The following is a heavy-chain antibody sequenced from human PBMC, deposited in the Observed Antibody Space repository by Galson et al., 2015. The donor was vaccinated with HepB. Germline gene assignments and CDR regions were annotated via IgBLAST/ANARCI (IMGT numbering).Heavy chain of an antibody. V-gene: IGHV1-58*02. J-gene: IGHJ4*02. CDR3: ASDPGSNSWLPVES. Sequence: SVKVSCKASGFTFSSSTIQWVRQTRGQRFEWIGRIVVGTGNTHYAEKFQDRVSITRDISTNTAYLEVSSLRPEDAAMYYCASDPGSNSWLPVESWGQGTPVAVSS. D-gene: IGHD6-13*01. CDR2: IVVGTGNT. CDR1: GFTFSSST.